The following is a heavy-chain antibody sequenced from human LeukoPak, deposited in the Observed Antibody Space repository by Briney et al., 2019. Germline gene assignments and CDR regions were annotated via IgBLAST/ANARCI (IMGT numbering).Heavy chain of an antibody. J-gene: IGHJ4*02. Sequence: PPETLSLTCAVYGGAFSGYYWSWIRQPPGKGLEWIGEINHSGDTKYNPSLKSRVSMSVDVSKDQFSLKLTSLTAADTAVYYCARGSRNYNNYEGADYWGQGTLVTVSS. CDR3: ARGSRNYNNYEGADY. D-gene: IGHD4-11*01. V-gene: IGHV4-34*01. CDR2: INHSGDT. CDR1: GGAFSGYY.